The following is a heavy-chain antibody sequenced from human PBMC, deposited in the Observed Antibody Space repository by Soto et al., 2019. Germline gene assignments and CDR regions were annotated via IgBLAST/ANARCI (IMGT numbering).Heavy chain of an antibody. Sequence: TCRVSGGNMTPDYLIWFRQSPGRGLEWIGYVYHTGSGDYSPSSEGRATISPDTSKNQFSLTLRSVTAADSAVYYCSRAMTANAGPRWFDPSAQGALLSGS. CDR3: SRAMTANAGPRWFDP. J-gene: IGHJ5*02. D-gene: IGHD1-1*01. CDR2: VYHTGSG. CDR1: GGNMTPDY. V-gene: IGHV4-59*01.